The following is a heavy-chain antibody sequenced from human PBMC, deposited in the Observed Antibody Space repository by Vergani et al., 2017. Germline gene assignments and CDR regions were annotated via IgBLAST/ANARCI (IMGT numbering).Heavy chain of an antibody. V-gene: IGHV4-39*01. D-gene: IGHD2-21*01. J-gene: IGHJ4*02. CDR3: ARHISVVRPSSMTAVDD. CDR1: GDSISTSSYA. CDR2: VFYGVRT. Sequence: QMQLQESGPGLVKPSETLSLSCTVSGDSISTSSYAWGWIRQPPGKTLEWIGTVFYGVRTPYNPSLKSRITLALDTSKKQISLHLTSVTDADTAVYYCARHISVVRPSSMTAVDDWGQGTLVTVSS.